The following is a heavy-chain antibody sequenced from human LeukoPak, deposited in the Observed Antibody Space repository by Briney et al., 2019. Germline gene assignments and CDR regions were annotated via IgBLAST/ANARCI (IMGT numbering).Heavy chain of an antibody. D-gene: IGHD3-10*01. V-gene: IGHV3-48*02. CDR3: TRGGSYFEK. CDR1: GYDFKRYS. Sequence: GGSLRLSCVGSGYDFKRYSMNWVRQAPGKGLGWIAYITSSSSSIFYAASVRGRFTISRDNARNSLWLQMNSLRDEDTAVYYCTRGGSYFEKWGQGSLVTV. J-gene: IGHJ4*02. CDR2: ITSSSSSI.